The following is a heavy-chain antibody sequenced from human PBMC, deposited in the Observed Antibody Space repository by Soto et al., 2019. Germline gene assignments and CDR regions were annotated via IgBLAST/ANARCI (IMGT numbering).Heavy chain of an antibody. CDR1: GYTFTSYG. CDR2: INVYNGNT. D-gene: IGHD3-10*01. Sequence: QVQLVQSGAEVKKPGASVKVSCKASGYTFTSYGISWVRQAPGQGLEWMGWINVYNGNTNYAQKLQGRVTRTTDTTTRTAYLDLRSLRSDDTAVYFCARDTSRGEYDYWGQGTLVTVSS. J-gene: IGHJ4*02. CDR3: ARDTSRGEYDY. V-gene: IGHV1-18*01.